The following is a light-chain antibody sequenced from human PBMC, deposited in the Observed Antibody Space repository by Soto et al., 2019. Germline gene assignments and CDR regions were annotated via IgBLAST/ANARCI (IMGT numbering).Light chain of an antibody. J-gene: IGLJ1*01. CDR2: EVT. V-gene: IGLV2-14*01. CDR1: SSDVGGYKY. CDR3: SSYTTSSTLYV. Sequence: QSALTQPASVSGTPGQSLTISCTGTSSDVGGYKYVSWYQHHPGKAPKLMIYEVTSRPSGVSNRFSGSKSGNAASLTISGLQAEDEADYYCSSYTTSSTLYVFGTGTKVT.